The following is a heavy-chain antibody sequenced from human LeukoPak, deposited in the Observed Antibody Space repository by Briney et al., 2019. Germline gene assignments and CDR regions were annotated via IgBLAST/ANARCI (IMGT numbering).Heavy chain of an antibody. CDR1: GGSISSFY. CDR2: IYSSGST. Sequence: PSETLSLTCTISGGSISSFYWSWIRQPPGKGLEWIGYIYSSGSTNYNPSLKSRVTISVDTSKNQFSLKLSSVSVADMAVYYCARRLVGREAFDIWGQGTMVTVSS. J-gene: IGHJ3*02. V-gene: IGHV4-59*08. D-gene: IGHD1-26*01. CDR3: ARRLVGREAFDI.